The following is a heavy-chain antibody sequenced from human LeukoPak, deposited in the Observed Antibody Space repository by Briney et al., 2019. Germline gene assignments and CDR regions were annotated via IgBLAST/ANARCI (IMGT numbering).Heavy chain of an antibody. CDR3: ARDVRWLRFVFDH. D-gene: IGHD5-12*01. CDR2: ISSGSNYI. V-gene: IGHV3-21*01. CDR1: GFTFSSYS. Sequence: GGSLRLSCAASGFTFSSYSMNWVRQAPGKGLEWVSSISSGSNYIYNADSVKGRFTISRDNAKNSPYLQMNSLRDEDTAVYYCARDVRWLRFVFDHWGQGIPVTVSS. J-gene: IGHJ4*02.